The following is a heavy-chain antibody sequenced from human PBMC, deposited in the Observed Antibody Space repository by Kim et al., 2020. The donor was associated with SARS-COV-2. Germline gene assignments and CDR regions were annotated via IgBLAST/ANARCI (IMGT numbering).Heavy chain of an antibody. CDR1: GLTFKNYW. J-gene: IGHJ6*02. D-gene: IGHD1-1*01. Sequence: GGSLRLSCAASGLTFKNYWMTWVRQAPGTGLEWVASIKYDGSAECYVDSVRGRFTISRDNAKDSVYLQLSSLRAEDTAVYYCAKGTNMDVWGQGTTVTVSS. CDR2: IKYDGSAE. V-gene: IGHV3-7*03. CDR3: AKGTNMDV.